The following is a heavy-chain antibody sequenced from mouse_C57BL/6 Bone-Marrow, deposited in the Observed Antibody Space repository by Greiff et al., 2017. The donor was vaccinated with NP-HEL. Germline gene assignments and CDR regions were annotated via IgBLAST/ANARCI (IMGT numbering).Heavy chain of an antibody. J-gene: IGHJ1*03. CDR2: IDPSDSYT. V-gene: IGHV1-69*01. CDR1: GYTFTSHW. Sequence: QVQLQQPGAELVMPGASVKLSCKASGYTFTSHWMHWVKQRPGQGLEWIGEIDPSDSYTNYNQKFKGKSTLTVDKSSSTAYMQLSSLTSEDSAVYYCARETTVVADWYFDVWGTGTTVTVSS. D-gene: IGHD1-1*01. CDR3: ARETTVVADWYFDV.